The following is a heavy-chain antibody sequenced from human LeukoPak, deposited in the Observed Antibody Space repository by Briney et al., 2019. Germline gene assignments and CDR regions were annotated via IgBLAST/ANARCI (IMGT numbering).Heavy chain of an antibody. CDR1: GFTFSSYA. CDR3: AKDRSAAGDFDY. J-gene: IGHJ4*02. V-gene: IGHV3-23*01. CDR2: ISGSGGGT. Sequence: GRSLRLSCAASGFTFSSYAMSWVRQAPGKGLEWVSAISGSGGGTYYADSVKGRFTISRDNSKNTLYLQMNSLSAEDTAVYYCAKDRSAAGDFDYWGQGTLVTVSS. D-gene: IGHD6-13*01.